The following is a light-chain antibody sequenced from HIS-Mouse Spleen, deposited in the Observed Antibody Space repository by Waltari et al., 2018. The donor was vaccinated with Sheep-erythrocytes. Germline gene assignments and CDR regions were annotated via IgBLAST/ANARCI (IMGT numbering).Light chain of an antibody. J-gene: IGLJ1*01. V-gene: IGLV2-11*01. CDR3: CSYAGSYNHV. Sequence: QSALTQTRSVSGSPGQSVNIPCTGTSSDVGGYNYVSWYQQHPGKAPKLMIYDVSKRPSGVPVRFSGSKPGNTASLTISGLQAEDEADYYCCSYAGSYNHVFATGTKVIVL. CDR1: SSDVGGYNY. CDR2: DVS.